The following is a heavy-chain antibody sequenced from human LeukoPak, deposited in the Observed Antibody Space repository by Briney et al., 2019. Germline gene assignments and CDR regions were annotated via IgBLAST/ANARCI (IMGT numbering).Heavy chain of an antibody. CDR3: ARQQLGGIDY. V-gene: IGHV4-38-2*01. D-gene: IGHD6-13*01. CDR2: IYHSGST. J-gene: IGHJ4*02. CDR1: GYSISSGYY. Sequence: PSETLSLTCAVSGYSISSGYYWGWIRQPPGKGLEWIGSIYHSGSTYYNPSLKSRVTISVDTSKNQFSLKLSSVTAADTAVYYCARQQLGGIDYWGQGTLVTVSS.